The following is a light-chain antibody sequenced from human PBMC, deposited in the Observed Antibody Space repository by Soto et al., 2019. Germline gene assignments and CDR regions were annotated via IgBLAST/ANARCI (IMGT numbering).Light chain of an antibody. CDR3: QQGNSFPWT. V-gene: IGKV1-12*01. CDR1: QGISIW. CDR2: ATS. J-gene: IGKJ1*01. Sequence: DTQMTQSPSSVSAAVGDTVTMTCRPSQGISIWLAWYQLKPGQAPKLLIYATSRVHGVPSRFAGSGSETDFTLTINNLQPEDSAIYYCQQGNSFPWTFCQGTKVEVQ.